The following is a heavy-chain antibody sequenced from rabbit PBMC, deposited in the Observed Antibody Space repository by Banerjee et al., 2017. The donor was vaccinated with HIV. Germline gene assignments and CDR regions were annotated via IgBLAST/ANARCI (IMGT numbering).Heavy chain of an antibody. CDR1: EFDLITYG. CDR3: VRGRAGSAYYTEGYYFNL. J-gene: IGHJ4*01. CDR2: IDPLFGTS. V-gene: IGHV1S7*01. Sequence: QRKESGGGLVQPGGSLKLSCKASEFDLITYGMSWVRQPPGKGLEWIGYIDPLFGTSSYANWVNGRFTISSHNAQNTLYLQLNSLTAADTATFFCVRGRAGSAYYTEGYYFNLWGPGTLVTVS. D-gene: IGHD8-1*01.